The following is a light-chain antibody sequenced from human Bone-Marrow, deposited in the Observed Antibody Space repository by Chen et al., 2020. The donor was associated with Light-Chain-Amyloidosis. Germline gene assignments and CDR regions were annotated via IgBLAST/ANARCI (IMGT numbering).Light chain of an antibody. CDR2: SDA. CDR3: AAWDVSLNSYV. J-gene: IGLJ1*01. CDR1: NSNIGGNP. V-gene: IGLV1-44*01. Sequence: QSVLTQPPSASGTPGQRVSISCSGSNSNIGGNPVNWYQQFPGTAPKLLLYSDAQRPSGVPDRFSGSKSGTSASLAISGLQSDDEADYYCAAWDVSLNSYVFGAGTQVTVL.